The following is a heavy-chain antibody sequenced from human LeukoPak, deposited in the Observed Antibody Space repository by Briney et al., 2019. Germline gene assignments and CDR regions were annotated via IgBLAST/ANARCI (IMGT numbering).Heavy chain of an antibody. V-gene: IGHV3-74*01. CDR3: VRDKCDY. Sequence: GGSESLFCTASGFTFSRCWTQCARQAPGEGLVWVSRINTDGSSTNYADSVKGRFTISRDKTKNTLYLQMNSLRAEDMAVYCCVRDKCDYWGQGTLVTVSS. CDR2: INTDGSST. CDR1: GFTFSRCW. J-gene: IGHJ4*02.